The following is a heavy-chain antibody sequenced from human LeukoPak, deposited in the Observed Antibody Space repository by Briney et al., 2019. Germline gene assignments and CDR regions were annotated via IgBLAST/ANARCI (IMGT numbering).Heavy chain of an antibody. D-gene: IGHD3-22*01. Sequence: SGPTLVNPTQTLTLTCTFSGFSLSTSGVGVGWIRQPPGKALEWLALIYWDDDKRYSPSLKSRPTITKDTSKNQVVLTMTNMDPVDTATYYCAHSTYYDSSANTVPDWFDPWGQGTLVTVSS. V-gene: IGHV2-5*02. CDR3: AHSTYYDSSANTVPDWFDP. J-gene: IGHJ5*02. CDR1: GFSLSTSGVG. CDR2: IYWDDDK.